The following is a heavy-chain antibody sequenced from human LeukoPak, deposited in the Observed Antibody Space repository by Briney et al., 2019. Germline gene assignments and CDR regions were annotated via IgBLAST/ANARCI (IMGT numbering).Heavy chain of an antibody. Sequence: GGSLRLSCAASGFTFSSYSMNWVRQAPGKGLEWVSSISSSSSYIYYADSVKGRFTISRDNAKNSLYLQMNSLRAEDTAVYYCAKGILVSPGKVYFDYWGQGTLVTVSS. CDR2: ISSSSSYI. CDR1: GFTFSSYS. V-gene: IGHV3-21*04. CDR3: AKGILVSPGKVYFDY. D-gene: IGHD1-14*01. J-gene: IGHJ4*02.